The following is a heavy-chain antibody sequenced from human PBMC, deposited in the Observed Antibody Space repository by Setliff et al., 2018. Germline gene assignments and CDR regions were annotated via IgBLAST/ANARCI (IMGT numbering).Heavy chain of an antibody. V-gene: IGHV3-7*01. D-gene: IGHD2-21*02. CDR1: GFTFSSYW. J-gene: IGHJ6*02. CDR3: ARNWVTAQHYYYGMDV. CDR2: IKQDGSEK. Sequence: GESLKISCAASGFTFSSYWMSWVRQAPGKGLEWVANIKQDGSEKYYVDSVKGRFTISRDNSKNTLYLQMDSLRAEDTAVYYCARNWVTAQHYYYGMDVWGQGTTVTVSS.